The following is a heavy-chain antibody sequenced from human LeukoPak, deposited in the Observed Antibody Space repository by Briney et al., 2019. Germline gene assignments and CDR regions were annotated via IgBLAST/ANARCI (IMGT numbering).Heavy chain of an antibody. J-gene: IGHJ6*02. CDR3: ARTSPRYYGSRMDV. Sequence: ASVKVSCKASGYTFTSYDISWVRQATGQGLEWMGWMNPNSGNTGYAQKFQDRVTITRNTSINTAYMELNSLRSEDTAIYYCARTSPRYYGSRMDVWGQGTTVTVSS. D-gene: IGHD3-10*01. V-gene: IGHV1-8*01. CDR2: MNPNSGNT. CDR1: GYTFTSYD.